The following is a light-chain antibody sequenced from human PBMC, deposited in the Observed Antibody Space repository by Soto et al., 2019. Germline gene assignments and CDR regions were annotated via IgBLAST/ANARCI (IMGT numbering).Light chain of an antibody. J-gene: IGKJ1*01. Sequence: DIQLTQSPSFLSASVGYSVTITCRAIQGISSYLAWYQQKPGKAPKLLIYAASTLQSGVPSRFSGSGSGTEFTLTISSLQPEDFATYYCQQLNSYLWTFGQGTKVDI. V-gene: IGKV1-9*01. CDR1: QGISSY. CDR3: QQLNSYLWT. CDR2: AAS.